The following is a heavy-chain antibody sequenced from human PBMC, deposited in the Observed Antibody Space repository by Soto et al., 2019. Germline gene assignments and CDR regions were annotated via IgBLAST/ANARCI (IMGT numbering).Heavy chain of an antibody. Sequence: GASVKVSCKASGDTFSSYSITWVRQAPGQGLEWMGGIIPVFGSANYAQKFQGRVTITTDESTSTAYMELSSLRSDDTAVYYCARDPSGWYEPSFDYWGQGTLVTVSS. CDR3: ARDPSGWYEPSFDY. CDR1: GDTFSSYS. J-gene: IGHJ4*02. V-gene: IGHV1-69*05. D-gene: IGHD6-19*01. CDR2: IIPVFGSA.